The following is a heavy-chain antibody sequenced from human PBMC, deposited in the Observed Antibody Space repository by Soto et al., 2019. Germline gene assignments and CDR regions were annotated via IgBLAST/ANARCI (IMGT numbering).Heavy chain of an antibody. D-gene: IGHD3-22*01. J-gene: IGHJ4*02. CDR3: ARGYYYDSRGYYYGEFDY. Sequence: QVQLVQSGAEVKKPGSSVKVSCKASGGTFSSYAISWVRQAPGQGLEWMGGIIPIFGPANYAQKFQGRVTITADESTSTSYMDLSSLRSEDTAVYYCARGYYYDSRGYYYGEFDYCGQGTLVTVSS. CDR2: IIPIFGPA. V-gene: IGHV1-69*01. CDR1: GGTFSSYA.